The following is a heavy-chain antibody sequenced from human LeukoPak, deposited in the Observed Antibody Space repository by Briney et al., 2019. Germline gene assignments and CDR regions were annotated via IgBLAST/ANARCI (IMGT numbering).Heavy chain of an antibody. D-gene: IGHD6-13*01. J-gene: IGHJ4*02. V-gene: IGHV3-48*04. CDR2: ISSSSSTV. Sequence: PGGSLRLSCAASGFTFSSYSMNWVRQAPGKGLEWVSYISSSSSTVYYADSVKGRFTISRDNAKNSLYLQMNSLRADDTALYYCARDGAIAAAGPRWYFDYWGQGTLVTVSS. CDR3: ARDGAIAAAGPRWYFDY. CDR1: GFTFSSYS.